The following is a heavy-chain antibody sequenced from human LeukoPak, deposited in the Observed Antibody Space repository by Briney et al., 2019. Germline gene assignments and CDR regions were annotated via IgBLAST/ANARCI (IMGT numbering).Heavy chain of an antibody. CDR3: ARASRDGYNQNFDH. J-gene: IGHJ4*02. Sequence: GESLKISCKGLGYSFSNYWSAWVRQMPGKGLEWMGIIYPGGSETRYDPSFQGHVTIPADRSTSTAYLQWSSLRASDTAMYYCARASRDGYNQNFDHWGQGTLVTVSS. CDR1: GYSFSNYW. CDR2: IYPGGSET. D-gene: IGHD5-24*01. V-gene: IGHV5-51*01.